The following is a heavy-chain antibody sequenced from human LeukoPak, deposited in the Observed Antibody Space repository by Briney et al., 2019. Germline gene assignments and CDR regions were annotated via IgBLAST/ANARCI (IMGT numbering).Heavy chain of an antibody. J-gene: IGHJ6*03. Sequence: GGSLRLSCAASGFTVSSNYMSWVRQAPGKGLEWVSVIYSGGSTYYADSVKGRFTISRDNSKNTLYLQMNSLRAEDTAVYYCARDRGELDYYYYMDVWGKGTTVTVSS. CDR2: IYSGGST. CDR1: GFTVSSNY. D-gene: IGHD1-26*01. V-gene: IGHV3-53*01. CDR3: ARDRGELDYYYYMDV.